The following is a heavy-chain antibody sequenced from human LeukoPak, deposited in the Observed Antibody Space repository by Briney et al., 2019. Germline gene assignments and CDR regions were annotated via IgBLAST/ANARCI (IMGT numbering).Heavy chain of an antibody. CDR3: ARGRNIAVAGTRWFDP. V-gene: IGHV1-2*02. J-gene: IGHJ5*02. Sequence: ASVKVSCKASGYTFTGYYMHWVRQAPGQGLEWMGWINPNSGGTNYAQKFQGRVTMTSDTSISTAYMELSRLRSDDTAVYYCARGRNIAVAGTRWFDPWGQGTLVTVSS. CDR1: GYTFTGYY. D-gene: IGHD6-19*01. CDR2: INPNSGGT.